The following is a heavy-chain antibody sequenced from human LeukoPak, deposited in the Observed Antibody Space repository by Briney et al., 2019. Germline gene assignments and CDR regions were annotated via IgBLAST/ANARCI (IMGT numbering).Heavy chain of an antibody. CDR1: GFTFSRSA. CDR3: AKGAREPPNYYGSGSYWALFDY. D-gene: IGHD3-10*01. J-gene: IGHJ4*02. Sequence: PGGSLRLSCVASGFTFSRSAMTWVRQAPGKGLEWVSAIGGSGGSTYYADSVKGRFTISRDNSKNTVYLQLNSLRGEDTAVYYCAKGAREPPNYYGSGSYWALFDYWGQGTLVTVSS. CDR2: IGGSGGST. V-gene: IGHV3-23*01.